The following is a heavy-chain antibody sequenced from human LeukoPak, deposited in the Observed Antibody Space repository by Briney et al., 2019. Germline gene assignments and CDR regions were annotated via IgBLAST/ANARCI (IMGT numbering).Heavy chain of an antibody. V-gene: IGHV3-23*01. D-gene: IGHD6-19*01. J-gene: IGHJ4*02. CDR1: GFTFSSYA. CDR2: ISASDGGT. Sequence: GGSLRLSCAASGFTFSSYAMHWVRQAPGKGLEWVSAISASDGGTYYADSVKGRFTISRDNSKNTLYLQMNSLRAEDTAVYYCARPGGWYREVVYYFDYWGQGTLVTVSS. CDR3: ARPGGWYREVVYYFDY.